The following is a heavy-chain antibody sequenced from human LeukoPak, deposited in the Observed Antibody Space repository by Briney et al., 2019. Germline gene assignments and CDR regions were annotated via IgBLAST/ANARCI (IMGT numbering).Heavy chain of an antibody. CDR1: GFTFSSYA. J-gene: IGHJ4*02. CDR2: IRYDGSNK. CDR3: ANGVVPAAITPDFFDY. V-gene: IGHV3-30*02. Sequence: GGSLRLSCAASGFTFSSYAMHWVRQAPGKGLEWVAFIRYDGSNKYYADSVKGRFTISRDNSKNTLYLQMNSLGAEDTAVYYCANGVVPAAITPDFFDYWGQGTLVTVSS. D-gene: IGHD2-2*01.